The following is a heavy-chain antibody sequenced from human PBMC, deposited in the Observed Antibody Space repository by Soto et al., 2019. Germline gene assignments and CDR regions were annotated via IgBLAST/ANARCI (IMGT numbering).Heavy chain of an antibody. CDR1: GGSFSGYY. D-gene: IGHD3-3*01. V-gene: IGHV4-34*01. CDR2: VNHSGST. CDR3: ARGSFKYYDFWSGYSPGWFDP. J-gene: IGHJ5*02. Sequence: SETLSLTCAVYGGSFSGYYWSWIRQPPGKGLEWIGEVNHSGSTNYNPSLKSRVTISVDTSKNQFSLKLSSVTAADTAVYYCARGSFKYYDFWSGYSPGWFDPWGQGTLVTVSS.